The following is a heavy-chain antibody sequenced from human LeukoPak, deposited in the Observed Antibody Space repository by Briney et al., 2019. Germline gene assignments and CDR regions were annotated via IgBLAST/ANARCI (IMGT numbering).Heavy chain of an antibody. CDR3: AREGPHGVVVPYFDY. D-gene: IGHD2-2*01. J-gene: IGHJ4*02. CDR2: IIPIFGTA. CDR1: GGTFSSYA. V-gene: IGHV1-69*05. Sequence: ASVKVSCKASGGTFSSYAISWVRQAPGQGLELMGGIIPIFGTANYAQKFQGRVTITTDESTSTAYMELSSLRSEDTAVYYCAREGPHGVVVPYFDYWGQGTLVTVSS.